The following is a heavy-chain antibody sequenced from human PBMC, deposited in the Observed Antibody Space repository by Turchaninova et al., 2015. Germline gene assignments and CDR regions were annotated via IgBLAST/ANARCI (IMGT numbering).Heavy chain of an antibody. CDR1: GDSIKTYD. CDR3: ARGFYDYTLAWFDP. Sequence: QVQLQESGPGLVKPSATLSLTCTVSGDSIKTYDWSWIRKPPGKGLEWIGYIYYSGSTNYNPSLKSRVTISVDTSKKQFSLKLTSVTAADTAVYYCARGFYDYTLAWFDPWGQGTLVTISS. V-gene: IGHV4-59*01. CDR2: IYYSGST. J-gene: IGHJ5*02. D-gene: IGHD3-3*01.